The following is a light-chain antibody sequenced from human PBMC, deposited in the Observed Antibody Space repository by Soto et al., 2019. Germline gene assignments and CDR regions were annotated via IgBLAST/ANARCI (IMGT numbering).Light chain of an antibody. CDR3: QQRSNWPSIT. V-gene: IGKV3-11*01. CDR2: DAS. J-gene: IGKJ5*01. CDR1: QSVSSY. Sequence: EIVLTQSPATLSLSPGERATLSCRASQSVSSYFAWYQQKHGQAPRLLIYDASNRATGIPARFSGSGSGTDFTLTISSLEPEDFAVYYCQQRSNWPSITFGQGTRLEIK.